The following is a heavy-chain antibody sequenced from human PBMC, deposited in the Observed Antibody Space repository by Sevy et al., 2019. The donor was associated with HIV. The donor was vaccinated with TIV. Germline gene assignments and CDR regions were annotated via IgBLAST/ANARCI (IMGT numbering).Heavy chain of an antibody. D-gene: IGHD3-3*01. CDR3: EKGPTGEWLLSGIDI. Sequence: GGSLRLSCAASGFTFSTYAMSWVRQAPGKGLEWVSGISGSGGKTYYADSVKGRITISRDNSKNTLYLQMNSLRAEDTAVYYGEKGPTGEWLLSGIDIWGQGTMVTVSS. J-gene: IGHJ3*02. V-gene: IGHV3-23*01. CDR2: ISGSGGKT. CDR1: GFTFSTYA.